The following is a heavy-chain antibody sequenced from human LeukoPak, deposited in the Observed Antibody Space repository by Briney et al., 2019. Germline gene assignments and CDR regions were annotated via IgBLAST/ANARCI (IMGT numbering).Heavy chain of an antibody. Sequence: GGSLRLSCAASGFTFSSYSMNWVRQAPGKGLEWVSSISSSSSHIYYADSVKGRFTISRDNAKNSLYLQMNSLRAEDTAVYYCARDGWGDAFDIWGQGTMVTVSS. CDR3: ARDGWGDAFDI. J-gene: IGHJ3*02. CDR1: GFTFSSYS. CDR2: ISSSSSHI. D-gene: IGHD3-16*01. V-gene: IGHV3-21*01.